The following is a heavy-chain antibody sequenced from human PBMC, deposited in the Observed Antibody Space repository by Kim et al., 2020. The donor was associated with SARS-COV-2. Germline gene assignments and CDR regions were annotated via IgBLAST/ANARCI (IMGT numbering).Heavy chain of an antibody. J-gene: IGHJ4*02. D-gene: IGHD7-27*01. CDR3: ARDGDLPDY. CDR2: NGKT. Sequence: NGKTKYAQKVQGRVTMSTDPSTTTAYRELASLGSDDTAVYYCARDGDLPDYWGQGTLVTVSS. V-gene: IGHV1-18*01.